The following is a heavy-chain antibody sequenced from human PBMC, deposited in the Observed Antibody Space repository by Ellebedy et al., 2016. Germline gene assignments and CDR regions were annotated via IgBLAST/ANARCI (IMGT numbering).Heavy chain of an antibody. J-gene: IGHJ4*02. CDR2: ISGDGDTT. Sequence: GGSLRLXXVASGFTFRNFFMSWVRQAPGGGLEWFSTISGDGDTTFSADSVKGRFTISRDNSRYTLYLQMDSLRAADTAVYYCYYGHYSGSWGQGTLVTVSS. CDR3: YYGHYSGS. D-gene: IGHD4-17*01. V-gene: IGHV3-23*01. CDR1: GFTFRNFF.